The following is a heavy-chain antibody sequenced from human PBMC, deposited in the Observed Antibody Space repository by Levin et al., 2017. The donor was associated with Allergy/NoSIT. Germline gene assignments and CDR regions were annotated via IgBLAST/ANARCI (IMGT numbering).Heavy chain of an antibody. CDR3: ARERTVVPAPAAGTGHNWFDP. CDR1: GGSISSGSYY. CDR2: IYTSGST. Sequence: SQTLSLTCTVSGGSISSGSYYWSWIRQPAGKGLEWIGRIYTSGSTNYNPSLKSRVTISVDTSKNQFSLKLSSVTAADTAVYYCARERTVVPAPAAGTGHNWFDPWGQGTLVTVSS. V-gene: IGHV4-61*02. D-gene: IGHD6-13*01. J-gene: IGHJ5*02.